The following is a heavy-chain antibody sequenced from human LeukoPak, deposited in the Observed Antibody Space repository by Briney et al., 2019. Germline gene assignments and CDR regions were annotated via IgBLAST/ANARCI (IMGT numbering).Heavy chain of an antibody. CDR2: IYYSGNT. CDR3: ARHYYGSGSLLHWYSDL. Sequence: SETLSLTCTVSGGSISSDYWSWIRQPPGKGLEWIGYIYYSGNTNYNPSLKSRVAMSVDTSKNQFSLRLSSVTAADTAVYYCARHYYGSGSLLHWYSDLWGRGTLVTVSS. CDR1: GGSISSDY. V-gene: IGHV4-59*08. D-gene: IGHD3-10*01. J-gene: IGHJ2*01.